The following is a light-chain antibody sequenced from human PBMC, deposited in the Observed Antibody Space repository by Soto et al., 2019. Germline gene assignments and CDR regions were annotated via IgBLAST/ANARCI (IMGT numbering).Light chain of an antibody. CDR3: SSYAGSVTWV. CDR1: NGDVGNYNL. J-gene: IGLJ3*02. CDR2: DVT. Sequence: QSVLTQPASVSGSPGQSIAISCTGTNGDVGNYNLVSWYQQHPGKAPKLMMYDVTKRPSGVSNRFSGSKSGITASLTISGLQAEDEADYYCSSYAGSVTWVFGGGTKLTVL. V-gene: IGLV2-23*02.